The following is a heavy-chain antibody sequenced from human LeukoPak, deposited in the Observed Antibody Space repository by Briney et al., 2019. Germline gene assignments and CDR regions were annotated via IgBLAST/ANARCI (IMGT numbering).Heavy chain of an antibody. V-gene: IGHV3-23*01. J-gene: IGHJ4*02. D-gene: IGHD5-12*01. CDR1: GFTFSSYA. CDR2: ISGSGGST. Sequence: GGSLRLSCAASGFTFSSYARSWVRQAPGKGLEWVSAISGSGGSTYYADSVKGRFTISRDNSKNTLYLQMNSLRAEDTAVYYCAKDGYSGYKDPYYFDYWGQGTLVTVSS. CDR3: AKDGYSGYKDPYYFDY.